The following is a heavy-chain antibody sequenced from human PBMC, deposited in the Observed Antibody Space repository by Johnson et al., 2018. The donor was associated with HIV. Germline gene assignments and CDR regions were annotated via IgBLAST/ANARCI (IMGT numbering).Heavy chain of an antibody. J-gene: IGHJ3*02. CDR3: AKDSSFSYYYSDAFDI. CDR2: ISGSGGST. D-gene: IGHD3-10*01. V-gene: IGHV3-23*04. Sequence: VQLVESGGGLVQPGGSLRLSCAASGFTFSSYAMSWVSQAPGKGLEWVSAISGSGGSTYYADSVKGRFTISRDNSKNTLYLQMNSLRAEDTAVYYCAKDSSFSYYYSDAFDIWGQGTMVTVSS. CDR1: GFTFSSYA.